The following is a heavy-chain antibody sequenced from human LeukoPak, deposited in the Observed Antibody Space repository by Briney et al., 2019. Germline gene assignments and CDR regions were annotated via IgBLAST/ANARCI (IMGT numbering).Heavy chain of an antibody. J-gene: IGHJ4*02. D-gene: IGHD1-26*01. CDR1: GFTFSSYS. CDR2: ISSSSSTI. Sequence: GGSLRLSCAASGFTFSSYSMNWVRQAPGKVLEWVSYISSSSSTIYYAESVKGRFNISRDNAKNSLYLQMNSVRGEDTAVYYCAREVRGRGGYNSFDYWGQETVVNV. V-gene: IGHV3-48*01. CDR3: AREVRGRGGYNSFDY.